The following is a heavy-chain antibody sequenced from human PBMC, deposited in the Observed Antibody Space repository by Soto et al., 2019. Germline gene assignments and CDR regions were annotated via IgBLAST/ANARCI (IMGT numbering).Heavy chain of an antibody. CDR3: ARDGVDRNYGMDV. CDR1: GYTFSGYY. CDR2: INPNSGDT. V-gene: IGHV1-2*02. Sequence: PGASVKVSCKASGYTFSGYYIHWVRQAPGQGLEWMGWINPNSGDTNYAQKFQGRVTITADESTSTAYMELSSLRSEDTAVYYRARDGVDRNYGMDVWGQGTTVTVSS. J-gene: IGHJ6*02. D-gene: IGHD2-15*01.